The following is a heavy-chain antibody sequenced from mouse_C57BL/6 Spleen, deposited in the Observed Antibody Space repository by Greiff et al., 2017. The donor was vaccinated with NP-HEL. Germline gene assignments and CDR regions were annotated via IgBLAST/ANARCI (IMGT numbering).Heavy chain of an antibody. D-gene: IGHD2-4*01. CDR3: RGPIYYDYDEGYFDV. Sequence: QVQLKESGPELVKPGASVKISCKASGYAFSSSWMNWVKQRPGKGLEWIGRIYPGDGDTNYNGKFKGKATLTADKSSSTAYMQLSSLTSEDSAVYFCRGPIYYDYDEGYFDVWGTGTTVTVSS. CDR1: GYAFSSSW. V-gene: IGHV1-82*01. J-gene: IGHJ1*03. CDR2: IYPGDGDT.